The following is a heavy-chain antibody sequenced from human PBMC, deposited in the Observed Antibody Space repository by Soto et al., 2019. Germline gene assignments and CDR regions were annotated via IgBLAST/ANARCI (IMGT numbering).Heavy chain of an antibody. V-gene: IGHV3-23*01. Sequence: GGSLRLSCAASGFSVSDYAESWVRQAPGKGLEWVSSISESGDGTYYGDSVKGRFTLSRDTSQKTLYLQMNNLRGEDTAVYFCTKSRRSVLMVYGFGGMDVWGRGTTVTVSS. J-gene: IGHJ6*02. CDR3: TKSRRSVLMVYGFGGMDV. D-gene: IGHD2-8*01. CDR1: GFSVSDYA. CDR2: ISESGDGT.